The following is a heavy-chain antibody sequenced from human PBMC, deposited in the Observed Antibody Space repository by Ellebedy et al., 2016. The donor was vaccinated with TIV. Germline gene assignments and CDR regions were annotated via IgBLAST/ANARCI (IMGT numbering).Heavy chain of an antibody. V-gene: IGHV3-21*01. Sequence: PGGSLRLSCAVSGFTFSSYSMHWVRQAPGKGLEWVSCISSGRSYIYYADSVKGRFTISRDNAKSSLYLQMNSLRADDTAVYYCARDRLLWFGESHDDFDIWGQGTMVTVSS. CDR3: ARDRLLWFGESHDDFDI. CDR1: GFTFSSYS. J-gene: IGHJ3*02. CDR2: ISSGRSYI. D-gene: IGHD3-10*01.